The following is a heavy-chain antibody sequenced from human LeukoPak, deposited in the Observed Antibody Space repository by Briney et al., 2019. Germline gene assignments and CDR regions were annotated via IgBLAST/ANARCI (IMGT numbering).Heavy chain of an antibody. J-gene: IGHJ4*02. V-gene: IGHV4-59*01. CDR2: IYYSGST. Sequence: IPSETLSLTCTVSGGSNSSFYESWIRQPPGKALECIGYIYYSGSTNYNPSLKTRHTISVHMPKHHFSQNEISETAGHSPVYYCARAGQVDRPFNYWGQGTVVTVAS. CDR3: ARAGQVDRPFNY. D-gene: IGHD3/OR15-3a*01. CDR1: GGSNSSFY.